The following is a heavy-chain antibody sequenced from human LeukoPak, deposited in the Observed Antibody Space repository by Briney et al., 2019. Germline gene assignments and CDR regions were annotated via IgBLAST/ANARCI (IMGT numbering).Heavy chain of an antibody. D-gene: IGHD3-10*01. CDR3: ARGAGDDAFDI. V-gene: IGHV3-66*01. Sequence: GGSLRLSCEASGFTVSINYMTWVRQAPGKGLEWASVIYSGGGTYYADSVKGRFTISRDNSKNTLYLQMNSLRAEDTSVYYCARGAGDDAFDIWGQGTMVTVSS. CDR2: IYSGGGT. CDR1: GFTVSINY. J-gene: IGHJ3*02.